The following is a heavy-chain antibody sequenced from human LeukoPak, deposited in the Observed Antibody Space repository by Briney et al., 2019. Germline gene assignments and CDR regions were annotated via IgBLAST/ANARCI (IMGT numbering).Heavy chain of an antibody. Sequence: PGGSLRLSCAASGFTSSGSAMHWVRQASGKGLEWVGRIRSKANSYATAYAASVKGRFTISRDDSKNTAYLQMNSLKTEDTAVYYCTRHPGDGYNRDYWGQGTLVTVSS. CDR2: IRSKANSYAT. V-gene: IGHV3-73*01. CDR3: TRHPGDGYNRDY. D-gene: IGHD5-24*01. J-gene: IGHJ4*02. CDR1: GFTSSGSA.